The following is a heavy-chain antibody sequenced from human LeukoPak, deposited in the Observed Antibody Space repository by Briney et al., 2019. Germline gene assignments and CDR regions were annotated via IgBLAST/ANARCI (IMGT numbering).Heavy chain of an antibody. CDR2: IYSSGTT. D-gene: IGHD6-13*01. CDR3: ARARGQSNSWPRLDY. J-gene: IGHJ4*02. Sequence: SETLSLTCTVSGGSISSYYWSWIRQPAGKGLEWIGHIYSSGTTNYNPSLESRVTMSVDTSKNQFSLKLSSVTAADTAVYYCARARGQSNSWPRLDYWGQGSLVTVSS. V-gene: IGHV4-4*07. CDR1: GGSISSYY.